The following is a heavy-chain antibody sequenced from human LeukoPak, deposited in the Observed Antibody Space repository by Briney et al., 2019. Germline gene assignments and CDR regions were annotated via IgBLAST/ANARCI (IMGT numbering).Heavy chain of an antibody. V-gene: IGHV1-18*01. Sequence: ASVKVSCKASGYTFTSYGISWVRQAPGQGLEWMGWISAYNGNTNYAQKLQGRVTMTTDASTSTAYMELRSLRSDDTAVYYCAGAGQLLWFGELTGAYFDYWGQGTLVTVSS. D-gene: IGHD3-10*01. CDR3: AGAGQLLWFGELTGAYFDY. CDR2: ISAYNGNT. CDR1: GYTFTSYG. J-gene: IGHJ4*02.